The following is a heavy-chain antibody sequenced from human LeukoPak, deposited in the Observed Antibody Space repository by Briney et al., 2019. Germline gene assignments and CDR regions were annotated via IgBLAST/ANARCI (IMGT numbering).Heavy chain of an antibody. J-gene: IGHJ5*02. V-gene: IGHV4-59*08. Sequence: SGTLSLTCTVSGGSISSYYWSWIRQPPGKGLEWMGYVSYSGNTNYNPSLKSRVTISVDTSKKQFSLKLSSVTAADTAVYYCASFSWGSGSYNQEAIWSWFDPWGQGTLVTVSS. CDR1: GGSISSYY. CDR3: ASFSWGSGSYNQEAIWSWFDP. D-gene: IGHD3-10*01. CDR2: VSYSGNT.